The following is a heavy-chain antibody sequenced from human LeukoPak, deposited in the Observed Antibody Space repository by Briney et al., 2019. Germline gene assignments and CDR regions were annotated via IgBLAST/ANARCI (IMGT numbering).Heavy chain of an antibody. V-gene: IGHV3-7*04. J-gene: IGHJ4*02. CDR2: IKEDGSEA. CDR3: ARGGANRFDY. CDR1: GFPFSGYW. Sequence: PGGSLRLSCAASGFPFSGYWMTWVRQAPGRGLEWVATIKEDGSEAYFGDSVKGRFAISRDNAKNSLYLQMSSLRGEDTAVYYCARGGANRFDYWGLGTLVTISS. D-gene: IGHD3-16*01.